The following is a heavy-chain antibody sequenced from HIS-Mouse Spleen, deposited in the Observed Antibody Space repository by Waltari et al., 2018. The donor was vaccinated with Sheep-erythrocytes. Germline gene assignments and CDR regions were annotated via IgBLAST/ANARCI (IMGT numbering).Heavy chain of an antibody. CDR3: ARVRELLYFQH. V-gene: IGHV3-7*01. J-gene: IGHJ1*01. CDR2: IKQDGSEK. Sequence: EVQLVESGGGLVQPGGSLRLSRAASGFTFSSYWMSWVRQAPGKGLEWVANIKQDGSEKYYVDSVKGRFTISRDNAKNSLYLQMNSLRAEDTAVYYCARVRELLYFQHWGQGTLVTVSS. D-gene: IGHD1-26*01. CDR1: GFTFSSYW.